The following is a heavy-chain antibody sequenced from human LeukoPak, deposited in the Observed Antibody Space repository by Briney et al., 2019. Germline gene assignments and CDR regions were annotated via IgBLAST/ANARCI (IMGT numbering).Heavy chain of an antibody. CDR3: ARGGIAAAGYHFDY. D-gene: IGHD6-13*01. CDR1: GGSISSGSYY. CDR2: IYTSGST. Sequence: SETLSLTCTVSGGSISSGSYYWSWIRQPAGKGLEWIGRIYTSGSTNYNPSLKSRVTISVDTSKNQFSLKLSSVTAADTAVYYCARGGIAAAGYHFDYWGQGTLVTVSS. V-gene: IGHV4-61*02. J-gene: IGHJ4*02.